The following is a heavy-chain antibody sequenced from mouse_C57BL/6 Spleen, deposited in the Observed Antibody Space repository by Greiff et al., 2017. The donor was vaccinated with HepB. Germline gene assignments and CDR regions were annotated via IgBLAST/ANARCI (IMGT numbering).Heavy chain of an antibody. V-gene: IGHV1-82*01. J-gene: IGHJ3*01. D-gene: IGHD2-12*01. Sequence: QVQLKQSGPELVKPGASVKISCKASGYAFSSSWMNWVKQRPGKGLEWIGRIYPGDGDTNYNGKFKGKATLTADKSSSTAYMQLSSLTSEDSAVYFCARLLDHLAYWGQGTLVTVSA. CDR3: ARLLDHLAY. CDR1: GYAFSSSW. CDR2: IYPGDGDT.